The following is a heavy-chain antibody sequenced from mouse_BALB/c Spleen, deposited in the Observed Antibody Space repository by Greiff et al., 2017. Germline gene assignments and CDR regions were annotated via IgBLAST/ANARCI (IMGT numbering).Heavy chain of an antibody. Sequence: QVQLKESGPGLVQPSQSLSITCTVSGFSLTSYGVHWVRQSPGKGLEWLGVIWSGGSTDYNAAFISRLSISKDNSKSQVFFKMNSLQSNDTAIYYYARNGDYGYYFDYWGQGTTLTVSS. CDR1: GFSLTSYG. CDR2: IWSGGST. D-gene: IGHD1-2*01. J-gene: IGHJ2*01. V-gene: IGHV2-2*03. CDR3: ARNGDYGYYFDY.